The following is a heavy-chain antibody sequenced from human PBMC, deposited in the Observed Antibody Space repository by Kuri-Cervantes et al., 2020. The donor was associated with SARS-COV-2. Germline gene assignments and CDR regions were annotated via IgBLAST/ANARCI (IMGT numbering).Heavy chain of an antibody. CDR3: ARDRLGVYDFWSLWFDP. D-gene: IGHD3-3*01. V-gene: IGHV1-69*05. Sequence: SVKVSCKASGGTFSSYAISWVRQVPGQGLEWMGGIIPIFGTANYAQKFQGRVTITTDESTSTAYMELSSLRSEDTAVYYCARDRLGVYDFWSLWFDPWGQGTLVTVSS. CDR1: GGTFSSYA. J-gene: IGHJ5*02. CDR2: IIPIFGTA.